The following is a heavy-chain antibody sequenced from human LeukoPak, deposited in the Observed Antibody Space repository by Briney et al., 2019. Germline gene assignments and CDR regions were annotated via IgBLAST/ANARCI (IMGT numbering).Heavy chain of an antibody. Sequence: GRSLRLSCAASGFTFSSYAMHWVRQAPGKGLEWVAVISYDGSNKYYADSVKGRFTISRDNSKNTLYLQMNSLRAEDTAVYYCARVAAAGSYDAFDIWGQGTMVTVSS. D-gene: IGHD6-13*01. CDR2: ISYDGSNK. CDR1: GFTFSSYA. CDR3: ARVAAAGSYDAFDI. J-gene: IGHJ3*02. V-gene: IGHV3-30-3*01.